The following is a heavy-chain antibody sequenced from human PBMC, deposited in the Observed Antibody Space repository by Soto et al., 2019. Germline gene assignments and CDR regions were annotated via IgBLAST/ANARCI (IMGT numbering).Heavy chain of an antibody. Sequence: SETLSLTCTVSGGSISSYYWSWIRQPPGKGLEWIGYICYSGSTNYNPSLKSRVTISVDTSKNQFSLKLSSVTAADTAVYYCARGPGDLGYWGQGTLVTVSS. CDR2: ICYSGST. CDR3: ARGPGDLGY. V-gene: IGHV4-59*01. CDR1: GGSISSYY. D-gene: IGHD7-27*01. J-gene: IGHJ4*02.